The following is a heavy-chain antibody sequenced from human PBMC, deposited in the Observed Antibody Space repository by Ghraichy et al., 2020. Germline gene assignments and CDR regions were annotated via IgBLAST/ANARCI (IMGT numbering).Heavy chain of an antibody. CDR1: GYTFTSYY. CDR2: INPSGGST. V-gene: IGHV1-46*01. CDR3: ARDADYGDYVPDFDY. J-gene: IGHJ4*02. Sequence: ASVKVSFKASGYTFTSYYMHWVRQAPGQGLEWMGIINPSGGSTSYAQKFQGRVTMTRDTSTSTVYMELSSLRSEDTAVYYCARDADYGDYVPDFDYWGQGTLVTVSS. D-gene: IGHD4-17*01.